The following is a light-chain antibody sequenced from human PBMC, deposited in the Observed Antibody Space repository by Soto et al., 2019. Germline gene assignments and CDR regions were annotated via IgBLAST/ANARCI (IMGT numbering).Light chain of an antibody. Sequence: QSALTQPASVSGSPGQSITISCTGTSNDIGAYNYVSWYRQHPGKAPKLLIYDVTHRPSGVSDRFSGSKSGRTASLTISGLQPEDEADYYCSSYTSIIAVVFGGGTKLTVL. J-gene: IGLJ2*01. V-gene: IGLV2-14*03. CDR3: SSYTSIIAVV. CDR2: DVT. CDR1: SNDIGAYNY.